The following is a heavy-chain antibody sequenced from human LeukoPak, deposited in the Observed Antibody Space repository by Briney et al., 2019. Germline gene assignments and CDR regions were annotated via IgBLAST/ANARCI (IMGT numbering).Heavy chain of an antibody. J-gene: IGHJ4*02. CDR2: IIPIFRAA. CDR1: GGTFSTYA. V-gene: IGHV1-69*01. D-gene: IGHD5-18*01. CDR3: Y. Sequence: VASVKVSCKGSGGTFSTYAFSWVRQAPGQGLEWMGGIIPIFRAANYAQSFQGRVTLTADESTSTAYYCARGPGYLGLQSYFDYWGQGTLVTVSS.